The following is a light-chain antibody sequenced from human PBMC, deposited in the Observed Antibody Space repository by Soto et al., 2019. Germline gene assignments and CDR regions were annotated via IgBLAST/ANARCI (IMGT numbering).Light chain of an antibody. CDR3: QSSDSSRSGYVV. J-gene: IGLJ2*01. CDR2: GNS. V-gene: IGLV1-40*01. CDR1: SSNIGAGYD. Sequence: QSVLTQPPSVSGAPGQRVTISCTGSSSNIGAGYDVHWYQQLPGTAPKLLIYGNSNRPSGVPDRFAGSKSGTSASLAITGLQAEDEADYSWQSSDSSRSGYVVFGGGSKLTVL.